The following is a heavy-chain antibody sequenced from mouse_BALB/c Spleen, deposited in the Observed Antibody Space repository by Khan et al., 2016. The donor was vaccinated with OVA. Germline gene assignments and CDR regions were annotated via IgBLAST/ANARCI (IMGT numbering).Heavy chain of an antibody. CDR3: ARLAYFYDSEGFAY. J-gene: IGHJ3*01. CDR2: VSTGGHYT. Sequence: EVQLVESGGDVVKPGGSLKLSCAASGFTFSTYGMSWVRQTPDKRLEWVATVSTGGHYTYYPDNVKGRFTLSRDNAKDTLYLQMSSLKSEDTAMFYCARLAYFYDSEGFAYWGQGTLVTVSA. V-gene: IGHV5-6*01. D-gene: IGHD1-1*01. CDR1: GFTFSTYG.